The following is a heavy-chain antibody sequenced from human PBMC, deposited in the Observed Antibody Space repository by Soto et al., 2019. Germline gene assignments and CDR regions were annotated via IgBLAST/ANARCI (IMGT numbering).Heavy chain of an antibody. CDR3: TSAGGDHRYFDN. CDR1: GFTFSDHY. D-gene: IGHD2-21*02. CDR2: IRKKAYSYTK. V-gene: IGHV3-72*01. Sequence: EVQLVESGGGLVQPGGSLRLSCLASGFTFSDHYMDWVRQAPGKGLEWVGRIRKKAYSYTKEYAASVKDRFTISRDDSRSSVYLQMNSLKIDDTAVYYCTSAGGDHRYFDNWGQGTLVTVSS. J-gene: IGHJ4*02.